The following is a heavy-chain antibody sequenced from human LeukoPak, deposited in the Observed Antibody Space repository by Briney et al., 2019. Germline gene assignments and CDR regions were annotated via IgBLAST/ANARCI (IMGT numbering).Heavy chain of an antibody. V-gene: IGHV3-21*01. D-gene: IGHD4-17*01. J-gene: IGHJ3*02. CDR2: ISSSSSYI. CDR1: GFTFGDYG. CDR3: AKGMTTVTTSEDAFDI. Sequence: TGGSLRLSCAASGFTFGDYGMSWVRQVPGKGLEWVSSISSSSSYIYYADSVKGRFTISRDNAKNSLYLQMNSLRAEDTAVYYCAKGMTTVTTSEDAFDIWGQGTMVTVSS.